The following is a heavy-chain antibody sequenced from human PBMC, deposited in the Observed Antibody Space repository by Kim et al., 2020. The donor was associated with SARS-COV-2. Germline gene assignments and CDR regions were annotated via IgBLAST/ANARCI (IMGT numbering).Heavy chain of an antibody. D-gene: IGHD3-9*01. CDR2: IYYSGST. CDR3: AGGIRDPYYDILTGYFHNWFDP. Sequence: SETLSLTCTVSGGSISSYYWSWIRQPPGKGLEWIGYIYYSGSTNYNPSFKSRVTISVDTSKNQFSLKLSSVTAADTAVYYCAGGIRDPYYDILTGYFHNWFDPWGQGTLVTVSS. J-gene: IGHJ5*02. V-gene: IGHV4-59*01. CDR1: GGSISSYY.